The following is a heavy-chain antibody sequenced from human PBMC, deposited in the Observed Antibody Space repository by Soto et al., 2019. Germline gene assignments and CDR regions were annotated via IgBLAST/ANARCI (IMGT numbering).Heavy chain of an antibody. V-gene: IGHV4-31*03. J-gene: IGHJ5*02. Sequence: PSETLSLTCTVSGGSISSGGYYWSWIRQHPGKGLEWIGYIYYSGSTYYNPSLKSRVTISVDTSKNQFSLKLSSVTAADTAVYYCARDGSGYLANWFDPWGQGTLVTVSS. CDR3: ARDGSGYLANWFDP. CDR2: IYYSGST. D-gene: IGHD5-12*01. CDR1: GGSISSGGYY.